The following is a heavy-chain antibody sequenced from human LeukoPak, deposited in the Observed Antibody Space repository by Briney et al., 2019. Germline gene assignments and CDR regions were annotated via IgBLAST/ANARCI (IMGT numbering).Heavy chain of an antibody. D-gene: IGHD3-22*01. CDR1: GFTFNSYS. CDR3: ARVDDSSGSHAFDI. Sequence: GGSLRLSCAASGFTFNSYSINWVRQAPGKGLEWVSSISSTSTYIYYADSLKGRFTISRDNAKNSLYLHMNSLRAEDTAVYYCARVDDSSGSHAFDIWGQGTMVTVSS. V-gene: IGHV3-21*01. CDR2: ISSTSTYI. J-gene: IGHJ3*02.